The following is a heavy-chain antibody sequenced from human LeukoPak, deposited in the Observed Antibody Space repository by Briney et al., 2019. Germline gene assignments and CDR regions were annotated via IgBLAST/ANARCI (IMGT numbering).Heavy chain of an antibody. CDR1: GFTFGDYG. CDR2: IRSKPYGGTT. J-gene: IGHJ4*02. Sequence: PGRSLRLSCTASGFTFGDYGFSWVRQAPGKGLEWVAFIRSKPYGGTTEYSVSGKGRFTSSIDDSKSIVYLQMNSLKTEDTAIYYCDSSGYFDYWGQGTLVTVSS. CDR3: DSSGYFDY. V-gene: IGHV3-49*04. D-gene: IGHD2-15*01.